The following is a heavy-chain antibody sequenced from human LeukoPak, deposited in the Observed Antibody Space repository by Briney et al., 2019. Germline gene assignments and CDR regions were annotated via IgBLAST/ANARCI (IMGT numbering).Heavy chain of an antibody. CDR2: IYHSGST. J-gene: IGHJ4*02. V-gene: IGHV4-30-2*01. Sequence: PSETLSLTCAVYGGSFSGYSWSWIRQPPGKGLEWIGYIYHSGSTYYNPSLKSRVTISVDRSKNQFSLKLSSVTAADTAVYYCARGAPEFDYWGQGTLVTVSS. D-gene: IGHD1-14*01. CDR1: GGSFSGYS. CDR3: ARGAPEFDY.